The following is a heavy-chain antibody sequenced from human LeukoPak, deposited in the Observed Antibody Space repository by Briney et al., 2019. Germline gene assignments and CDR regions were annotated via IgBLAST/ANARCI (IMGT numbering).Heavy chain of an antibody. CDR1: GFTFSSYW. Sequence: PGGSLRLSCAASGFTFSSYWMHWVRQAPGKGLVWVSRINSDGSSTSYADSVKGRFTISRDNAKNTLYLQMNSLRAEDTAVYYYARVSPDYGSGSYSEPIDYWGQGTLVTVSS. D-gene: IGHD3-10*01. V-gene: IGHV3-74*01. J-gene: IGHJ4*02. CDR2: INSDGSST. CDR3: ARVSPDYGSGSYSEPIDY.